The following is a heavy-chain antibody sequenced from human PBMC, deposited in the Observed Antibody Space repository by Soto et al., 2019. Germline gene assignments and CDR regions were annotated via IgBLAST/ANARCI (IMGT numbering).Heavy chain of an antibody. CDR3: ARDETTVVTDAFDI. D-gene: IGHD4-17*01. V-gene: IGHV3-33*08. CDR1: GFTFSNGW. Sequence: GGSLRLSCASSGFTFSNGWMVWVRHAPGKGLEWVAVIWYDGSNKYYAYSVKGRFTISRDNSKNTLYLQMNSLRAEDTAVYYCARDETTVVTDAFDIWGQGTMVTVSS. J-gene: IGHJ3*02. CDR2: IWYDGSNK.